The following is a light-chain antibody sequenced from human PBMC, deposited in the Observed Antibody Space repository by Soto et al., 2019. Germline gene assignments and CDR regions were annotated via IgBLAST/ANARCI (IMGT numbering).Light chain of an antibody. Sequence: QSALTQPASVSASPGQSITISCTATSNDVGFSKFVSWYQQQPGKSPQVLVYEGTKRPSGVSLRFSGSHSVNAASLTISGIHIEDEADYYCCSYATSGVVFGGGTKLTVL. V-gene: IGLV2-23*01. CDR2: EGT. CDR1: SNDVGFSKF. CDR3: CSYATSGVV. J-gene: IGLJ2*01.